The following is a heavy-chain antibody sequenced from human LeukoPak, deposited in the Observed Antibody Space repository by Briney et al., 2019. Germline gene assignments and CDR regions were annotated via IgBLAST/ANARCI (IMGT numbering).Heavy chain of an antibody. J-gene: IGHJ4*02. CDR1: GFTFSLYA. CDR2: ITGSGGTT. CDR3: AKHNSGNFIYFDS. Sequence: PGGSPRLSCAASGFTFSLYAMSWVRQAPGKGLEWVSGITGSGGTTYYADSVKGRFTLSRDNSKNTLYLQMNSLGAEDTAVYYCAKHNSGNFIYFDSWGQGALVTVSS. V-gene: IGHV3-23*01. D-gene: IGHD1-26*01.